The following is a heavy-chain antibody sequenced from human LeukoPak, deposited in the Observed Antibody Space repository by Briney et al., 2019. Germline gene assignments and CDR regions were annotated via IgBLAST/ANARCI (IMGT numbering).Heavy chain of an antibody. CDR2: ISSSSSYI. Sequence: GGSLRLSCAASGFTFSSYAMSWVRQAPGKGLEWVSSISSSSSYIYYADSVKGRFTISRDNAKNSLYLQMNSLRAEDTAVYYCASLLDFDYWGQGTLVTVSS. V-gene: IGHV3-21*01. CDR3: ASLLDFDY. CDR1: GFTFSSYA. J-gene: IGHJ4*02. D-gene: IGHD2-21*01.